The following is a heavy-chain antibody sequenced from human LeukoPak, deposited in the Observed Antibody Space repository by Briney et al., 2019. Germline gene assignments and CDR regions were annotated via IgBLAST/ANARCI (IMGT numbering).Heavy chain of an antibody. CDR1: GGSISSYY. D-gene: IGHD3-22*01. Sequence: SETLSLTCTVSGGSISSYYWSWIRQPPGKGLEWIGYIYYSGSTNYNPSLKSRVTISVDTSKNQFSLKLSSVTAADTAVYYCARDTRYYDSSGYPLAFDYWGQGTLVTVSS. CDR3: ARDTRYYDSSGYPLAFDY. J-gene: IGHJ4*02. CDR2: IYYSGST. V-gene: IGHV4-59*01.